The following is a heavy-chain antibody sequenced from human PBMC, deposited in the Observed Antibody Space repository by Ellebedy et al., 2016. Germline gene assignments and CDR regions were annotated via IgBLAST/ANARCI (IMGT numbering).Heavy chain of an antibody. CDR2: IKQDGSEK. D-gene: IGHD2-8*01. CDR1: GFTFSSYW. J-gene: IGHJ6*02. V-gene: IGHV3-7*03. Sequence: GESLKISCAASGFTFSSYWMSWVRQAPGKGLEWVANIKQDGSEKYYVDSVKGRFTISRDNAKNSLYLQMNSLRAEDTAVYYCARDGVLMVYAIYYYYGMDVWGQGTTVTVSS. CDR3: ARDGVLMVYAIYYYYGMDV.